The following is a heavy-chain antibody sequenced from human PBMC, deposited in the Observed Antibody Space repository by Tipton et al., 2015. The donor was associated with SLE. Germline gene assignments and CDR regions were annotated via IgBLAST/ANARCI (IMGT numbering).Heavy chain of an antibody. CDR3: ANEIRPNDY. V-gene: IGHV3-23*01. CDR2: IAISETTT. Sequence: SLRLSCEASGFSFRNHAMSWVRQAPGQGLQWVSSIAISETTTYYADSVRGRFTISRDNSKNTLYLQMSSLRVDDTAVYFCANEIRPNDYWGQGTLVTVSS. J-gene: IGHJ4*02. CDR1: GFSFRNHA.